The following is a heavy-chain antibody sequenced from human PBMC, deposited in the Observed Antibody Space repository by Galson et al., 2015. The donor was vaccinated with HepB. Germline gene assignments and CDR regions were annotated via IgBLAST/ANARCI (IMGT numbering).Heavy chain of an antibody. V-gene: IGHV3-33*06. Sequence: SLRLSCAASGFTFSSYWMTWVRQAPGKGLEWVAVIWYDGRDQKYADSVRGRFTISRDNSRNTLYLQMSSLRVEDTALYYCAKLDSSGCSWGQGTLVTVSS. CDR1: GFTFSSYW. CDR3: AKLDSSGCS. D-gene: IGHD3-22*01. CDR2: IWYDGRDQ. J-gene: IGHJ4*02.